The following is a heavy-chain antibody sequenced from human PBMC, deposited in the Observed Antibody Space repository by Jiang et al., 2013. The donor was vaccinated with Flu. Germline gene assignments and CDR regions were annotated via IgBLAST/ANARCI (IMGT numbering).Heavy chain of an antibody. J-gene: IGHJ6*02. CDR3: ARGRDDYGDSYYYGMDV. V-gene: IGHV3-53*01. CDR1: GFTVSSNY. D-gene: IGHD4-17*01. CDR2: IYSGGYT. Sequence: VQLLESGGGLIQPGGSLRLSCAASGFTVSSNYMNWVRQAPGKGLDWVSVIYSGGYTYYADSVKGRFTISRDNSKNTLYLQMNSLRAEDTAMYYCARGRDDYGDSYYYGMDVWGQGTTVTVSS.